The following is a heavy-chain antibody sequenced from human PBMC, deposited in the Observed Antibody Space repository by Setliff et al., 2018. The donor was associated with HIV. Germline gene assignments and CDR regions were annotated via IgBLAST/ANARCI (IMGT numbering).Heavy chain of an antibody. Sequence: PGGSLRLSCAASGFVFSDFWMSWARQAPGKGLEWVANINQDGNKKYYVGSVQGRFTISRDNAKKLLYLQMNSLRGEDTAVYYCARGLERTNTLFGVVSIWFDPWGQGTLVTVSS. CDR3: ARGLERTNTLFGVVSIWFDP. CDR1: GFVFSDFW. D-gene: IGHD2-21*01. V-gene: IGHV3-7*03. CDR2: INQDGNKK. J-gene: IGHJ5*02.